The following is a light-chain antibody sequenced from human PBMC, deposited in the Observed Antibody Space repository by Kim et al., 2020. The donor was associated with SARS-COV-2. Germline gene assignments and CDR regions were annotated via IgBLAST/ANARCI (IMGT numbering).Light chain of an antibody. V-gene: IGLV1-47*01. CDR3: AAWDDSLSGRV. CDR1: SANIESNN. J-gene: IGLJ3*02. Sequence: SVTMSWSASSANIESNNADWNQQGAGTDPKVLIDRSNQRPSGGPDRISGYKSGTSAYLAISGLRSEDEADYYCAAWDDSLSGRVFGGGTKLTVL. CDR2: RSN.